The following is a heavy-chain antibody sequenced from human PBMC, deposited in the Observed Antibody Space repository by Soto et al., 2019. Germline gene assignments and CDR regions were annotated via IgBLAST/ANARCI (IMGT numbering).Heavy chain of an antibody. CDR1: GFTFSDYW. CDR3: TRDLNHDWGP. J-gene: IGHJ5*02. V-gene: IGHV3-7*04. CDR2: MNPDGSEQ. D-gene: IGHD3-16*01. Sequence: EVHLVESGGDLVQPGGSLRLSCVASGFTFSDYWMTWVRQTPGKGLEGVANMNPDGSEQYYLDSVKGRFTISRDNAKNSLYLQMNSLRGEDTGVYYCTRDLNHDWGPWGQGTQVIVSS.